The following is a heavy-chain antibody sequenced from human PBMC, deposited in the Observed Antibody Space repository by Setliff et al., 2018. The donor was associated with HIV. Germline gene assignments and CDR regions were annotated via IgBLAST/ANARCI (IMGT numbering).Heavy chain of an antibody. D-gene: IGHD5-18*01. CDR2: VNPYSGNS. CDR1: GYTFATYD. J-gene: IGHJ2*01. CDR3: ARDRNSYGYPEWYFDL. V-gene: IGHV1-8*02. Sequence: ASVKVSCKSSGYTFATYDINWVRQAAGQGLEWLGWVNPYSGNSGYAQKFHGRLTMTRDTSRGTAHMELRSLRSDDTAVYYCARDRNSYGYPEWYFDLWGRGTLVTVSS.